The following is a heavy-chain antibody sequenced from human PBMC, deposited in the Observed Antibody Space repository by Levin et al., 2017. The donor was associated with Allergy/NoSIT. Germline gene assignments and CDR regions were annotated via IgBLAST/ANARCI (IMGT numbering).Heavy chain of an antibody. D-gene: IGHD2-15*01. CDR3: AGVSVYCSGGSCHIEVFDY. CDR1: GGSISSYY. Sequence: SETLSLTCTVSGGSISSYYWSWIRQPPGKGLEWIGYIYYSGSTNYNPSLKSRVTISVDTSKNQFSLKLSSVTAADTAVYYCAGVSVYCSGGSCHIEVFDYWGQGTLVTVSS. J-gene: IGHJ4*02. CDR2: IYYSGST. V-gene: IGHV4-59*01.